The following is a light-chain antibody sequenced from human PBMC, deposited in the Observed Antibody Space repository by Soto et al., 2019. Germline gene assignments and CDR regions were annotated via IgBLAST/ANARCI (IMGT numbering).Light chain of an antibody. Sequence: DVQMTQSPSSLSASVGDRVTITCRASQNIKNYLSWYQQKPGKAPRVVVFGASLLQSGAPSTFSASGSGTDFTLTISSLPPDDFATYCCLQSHSTPLTFGQGTRLDI. CDR2: GAS. CDR3: LQSHSTPLT. CDR1: QNIKNY. J-gene: IGKJ5*01. V-gene: IGKV1-39*01.